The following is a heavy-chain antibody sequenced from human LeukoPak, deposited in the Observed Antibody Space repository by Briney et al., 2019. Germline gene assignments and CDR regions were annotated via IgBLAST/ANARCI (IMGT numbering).Heavy chain of an antibody. D-gene: IGHD3-9*01. Sequence: GGSLRLSCAASGFTFSSYWMSWVRQAPGKGLEWVANIKQDGSEKYYVDSVKGRFTISRDNAKNSLYLQMNSLRAEDTAVYYCARELSNDILTGYSDAFDIWDQGTMVTVSS. CDR3: ARELSNDILTGYSDAFDI. J-gene: IGHJ3*02. CDR2: IKQDGSEK. CDR1: GFTFSSYW. V-gene: IGHV3-7*03.